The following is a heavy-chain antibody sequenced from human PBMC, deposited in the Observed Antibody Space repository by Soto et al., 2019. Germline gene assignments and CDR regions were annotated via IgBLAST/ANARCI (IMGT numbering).Heavy chain of an antibody. J-gene: IGHJ2*01. D-gene: IGHD3-10*02. CDR2: IHHSGSA. Sequence: PPGKGLEWIGYIHHSGSAYYKSSLKSRVTISVDTSKNQFSLRLTSVTAADTAVFFFQAEDGIRDVRSVSAFLLNRSSDL. CDR3: QAEDGIRDVRSVSAFLLNRSSDL. V-gene: IGHV4-30-4*01.